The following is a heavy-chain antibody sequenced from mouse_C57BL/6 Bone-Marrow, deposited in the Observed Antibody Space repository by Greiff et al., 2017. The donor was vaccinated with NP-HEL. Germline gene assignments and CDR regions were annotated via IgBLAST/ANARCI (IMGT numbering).Heavy chain of an antibody. V-gene: IGHV3-8*01. CDR2: ISYSGST. D-gene: IGHD1-3*01. Sequence: EVKLVESGPGLAKPSQTLSLTCSVPGYSITSDYWHWIRKFPGNKLEYMGYISYSGSTYYNPSLKSRIPITRDTSKNQYYLQLNSVTTEDTATYYCARWSKSSYFDVWGTGTTVTVAS. CDR3: ARWSKSSYFDV. CDR1: GYSITSDY. J-gene: IGHJ1*03.